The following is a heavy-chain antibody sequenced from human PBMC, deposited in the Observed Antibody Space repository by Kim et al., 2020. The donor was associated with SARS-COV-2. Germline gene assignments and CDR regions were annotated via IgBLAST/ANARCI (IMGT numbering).Heavy chain of an antibody. D-gene: IGHD2-15*01. J-gene: IGHJ6*01. CDR2: INHSGST. Sequence: SETLSLTCAVYGGSFSGYYWSWIRQPPGKGLEWIGEINHSGSTNYNPSLKSRVTISVDTSKNQFSLKLSSVTAADTAVYYCARDGCSGASCYYSGYYGM. CDR3: ARDGCSGASCYYSGYYGM. CDR1: GGSFSGYY. V-gene: IGHV4-34*01.